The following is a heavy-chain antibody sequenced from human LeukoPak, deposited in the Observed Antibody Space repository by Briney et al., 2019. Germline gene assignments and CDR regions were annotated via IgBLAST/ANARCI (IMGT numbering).Heavy chain of an antibody. J-gene: IGHJ4*02. CDR2: IYSSGST. CDR3: ARRRYSYGSYYFDY. Sequence: PETLSLTCTVSGGSISSYYWSWIRQPPGKGLEWIGYIYSSGSTNYNLSLKSRVTMSVDTSKNQFSLKLTSVTAADTAVYYCARRRYSYGSYYFDYWGQGTLVTVSS. V-gene: IGHV4-59*01. CDR1: GGSISSYY. D-gene: IGHD5-18*01.